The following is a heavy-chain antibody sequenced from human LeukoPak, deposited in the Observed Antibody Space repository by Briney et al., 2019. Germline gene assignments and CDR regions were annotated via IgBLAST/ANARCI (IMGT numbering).Heavy chain of an antibody. J-gene: IGHJ3*02. CDR2: IYYSGST. CDR1: GGSISSGDYY. Sequence: SETLSLTCTVSGGSISSGDYYWSWIRQPPGKGLEWIGYIYYSGSTNYNPSLKSRVTISVDTSKNQFSLKLSSVTAADTAVYYCARPGTASGNDAFDIWGQGTMVTVSS. V-gene: IGHV4-30-4*08. CDR3: ARPGTASGNDAFDI. D-gene: IGHD4-23*01.